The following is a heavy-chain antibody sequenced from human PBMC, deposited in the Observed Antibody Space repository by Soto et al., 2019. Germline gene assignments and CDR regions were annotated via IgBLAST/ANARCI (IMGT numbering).Heavy chain of an antibody. CDR2: ISSSSSYI. Sequence: GGSLRLSCAASGFTFSSYSMNWVRQAPGKGLEWVSSISSSSSYIYYADSVEGRFTISRDNAKNSLYLQMNSLRAEDTAVYYCARSIAAAGPNYYFDYWGQGTLVTVSS. V-gene: IGHV3-21*01. J-gene: IGHJ4*02. D-gene: IGHD6-13*01. CDR1: GFTFSSYS. CDR3: ARSIAAAGPNYYFDY.